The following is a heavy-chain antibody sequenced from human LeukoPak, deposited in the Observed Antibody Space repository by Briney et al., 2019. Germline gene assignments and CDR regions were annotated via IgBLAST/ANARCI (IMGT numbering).Heavy chain of an antibody. Sequence: GGSLRLSCEASGFTFRNYEMSWVRQAPGKGLEWVSGIHGYSGETSYAQSVKGRFTVSRDNSKNTLYLQMNSLRAEDTALYYCAKRLTSLGPTNDYWGQGTRVTVSS. J-gene: IGHJ4*02. CDR3: AKRLTSLGPTNDY. CDR2: IHGYSGET. V-gene: IGHV3-23*01. CDR1: GFTFRNYE. D-gene: IGHD1-26*01.